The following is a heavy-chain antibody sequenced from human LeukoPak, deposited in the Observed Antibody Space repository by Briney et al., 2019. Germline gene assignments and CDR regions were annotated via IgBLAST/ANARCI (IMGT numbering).Heavy chain of an antibody. Sequence: QAGGSLRLSCAASGFTFSSYGMHWVRQAPGKGLEWVAVIWYDGSDKYYRDSVKGRFTISRDNSENTLYLQMNSLRAEDTAIYYCARAGEAFDIWGRGTMVTVSS. CDR1: GFTFSSYG. CDR2: IWYDGSDK. CDR3: ARAGEAFDI. V-gene: IGHV3-33*01. J-gene: IGHJ3*02.